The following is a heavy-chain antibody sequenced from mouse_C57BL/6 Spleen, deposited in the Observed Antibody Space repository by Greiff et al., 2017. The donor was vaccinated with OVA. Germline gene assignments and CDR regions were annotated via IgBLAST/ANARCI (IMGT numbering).Heavy chain of an antibody. CDR1: GYTFTSYW. D-gene: IGHD1-1*01. V-gene: IGHV1-7*01. CDR2: INPSSGYT. J-gene: IGHJ2*01. Sequence: QVQLQQSGAELAKPGASVKLSCKASGYTFTSYWMHWVKQRPGQGLEWIGYINPSSGYTKYNQKFKDKATLPADKSSSTAYMQLISLTYEDSAVYYCARAITTVVYFDYWGQGTTLTVSS. CDR3: ARAITTVVYFDY.